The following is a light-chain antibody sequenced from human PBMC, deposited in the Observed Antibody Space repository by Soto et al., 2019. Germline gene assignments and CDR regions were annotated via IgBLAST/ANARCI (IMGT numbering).Light chain of an antibody. CDR2: GAS. Sequence: EIVLTQSPGTLSLTPGERATLSCRASQSVPGNYLAWLQHKPGQAPRLLIYGASNRATDTPARFSGSGSGTDFTLTITRLEPEDFAVYYCHQYTSPPLTLGQGTRLEIK. CDR3: HQYTSPPLT. CDR1: QSVPGNY. V-gene: IGKV3-20*01. J-gene: IGKJ1*01.